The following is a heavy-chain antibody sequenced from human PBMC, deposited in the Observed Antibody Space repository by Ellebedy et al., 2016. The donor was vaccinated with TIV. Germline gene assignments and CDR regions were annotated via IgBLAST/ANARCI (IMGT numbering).Heavy chain of an antibody. CDR3: ARDGPQGYVVASAPPGDS. J-gene: IGHJ4*02. Sequence: ASVKVSCXASSYTFTSYGISWVRQAPGQGLEWMGWISGYTGNTDYARKFQGRVTMTTDTSTGTAYLELSGLKSDDTALYYCARDGPQGYVVASAPPGDSWGQGTLVTVSS. D-gene: IGHD2-15*01. CDR1: SYTFTSYG. CDR2: ISGYTGNT. V-gene: IGHV1-18*01.